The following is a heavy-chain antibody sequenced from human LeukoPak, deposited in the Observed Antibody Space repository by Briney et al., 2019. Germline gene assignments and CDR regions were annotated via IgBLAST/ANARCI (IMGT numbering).Heavy chain of an antibody. CDR1: GFTFSSYG. D-gene: IGHD3-3*01. V-gene: IGHV3-30*03. J-gene: IGHJ6*02. Sequence: PGGSLRLSCAASGFTFSSYGMHWVRQAPGKGLEWVAVISYDGSNKYYADSVKGRFTISRDNAKNSLYLQMNSLRAEDTAVYYCARYYDFWSGNPYYYYGMDVWGQGTTVTVSS. CDR2: ISYDGSNK. CDR3: ARYYDFWSGNPYYYYGMDV.